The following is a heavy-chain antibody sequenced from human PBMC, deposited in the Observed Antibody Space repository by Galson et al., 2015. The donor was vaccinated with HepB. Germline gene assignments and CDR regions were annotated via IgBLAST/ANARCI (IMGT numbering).Heavy chain of an antibody. V-gene: IGHV4-39*01. CDR2: INYRGST. CDR3: ARQPLGTYYFDY. Sequence: TLSLTCTVSGGSISSSNSYWGWIRQPPGKGLEWIGNINYRGSTYYKPSLKSRVTISVDTSKNQFSLKLSSVTAADTAVFYCARQPLGTYYFDYWGQGTLVTVSS. D-gene: IGHD1-1*01. CDR1: GGSISSSNSY. J-gene: IGHJ4*02.